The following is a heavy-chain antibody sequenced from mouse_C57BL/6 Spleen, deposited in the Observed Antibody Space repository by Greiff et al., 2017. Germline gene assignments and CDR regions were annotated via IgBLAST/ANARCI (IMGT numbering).Heavy chain of an antibody. CDR3: ARSKGSSSWYFDV. V-gene: IGHV1-81*01. Sequence: QVQLQQSGAELARPGASVKLSCKASGYTFTSYGISWVKQRTGQGLEWIGEIYPRSGNTYYNEKFKGKATLTADKSSSTAYMELRSLTSEDSAVYFCARSKGSSSWYFDVWGTGTTVTVSS. J-gene: IGHJ1*03. CDR2: IYPRSGNT. CDR1: GYTFTSYG. D-gene: IGHD3-2*02.